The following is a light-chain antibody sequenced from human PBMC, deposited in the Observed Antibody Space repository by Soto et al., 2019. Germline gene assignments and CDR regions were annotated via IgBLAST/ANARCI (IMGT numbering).Light chain of an antibody. CDR2: KAS. CDR1: QSISSW. CDR3: HQYNSYPYT. V-gene: IGKV1-5*03. J-gene: IGKJ2*01. Sequence: DIQMTQSPSTLSASVGDRATITCRASQSISSWLAWYQQKPGKAPKLLIYKASSLESGVPSRFSGSGSGTEFTLTISSLQPDDFATDYCHQYNSYPYTFGQGTKLEIK.